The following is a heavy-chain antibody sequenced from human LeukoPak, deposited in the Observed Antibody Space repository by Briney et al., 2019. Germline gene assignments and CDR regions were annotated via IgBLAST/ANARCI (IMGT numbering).Heavy chain of an antibody. D-gene: IGHD6-19*01. V-gene: IGHV3-23*01. CDR1: GFSFNTNA. J-gene: IGHJ4*02. CDR2: LSGRGDST. Sequence: GGSQRLSCVASGFSFNTNAMTWVRQAPGKGLECVSTLSGRGDSTFYADSVKGRFTISRDKSENTLHMQMNSLRAEDTAIYYCAKDQTVAGTYDSWGRGTLVIVSS. CDR3: AKDQTVAGTYDS.